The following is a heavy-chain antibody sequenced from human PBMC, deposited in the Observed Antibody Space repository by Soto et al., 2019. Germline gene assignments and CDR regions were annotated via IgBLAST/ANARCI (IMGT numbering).Heavy chain of an antibody. CDR3: ARAPYYYDSSGYDY. J-gene: IGHJ4*02. CDR2: IYYSGST. D-gene: IGHD3-22*01. Sequence: SETLSLTCTVSGGSVSSGSYYWSWIRQPPGKGLEWIGYIYYSGSTNYNPSLKSRVTISVDTSKNQFSLKLSSVTAADTAVYYCARAPYYYDSSGYDYWGQGTLVTVSS. V-gene: IGHV4-61*01. CDR1: GGSVSSGSYY.